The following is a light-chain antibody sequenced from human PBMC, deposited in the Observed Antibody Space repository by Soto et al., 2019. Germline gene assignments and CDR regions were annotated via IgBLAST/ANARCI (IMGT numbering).Light chain of an antibody. CDR3: QQYNSYSRT. Sequence: DIQMTQSPSTLSASVGDIVTITCRASQSLSTWLAWYQQKPGKAPKLLIYKASSLESGVPSRFSGSGSGTEFTLTISSLQPDDFATYYCQQYNSYSRTFGQGTKVEIK. V-gene: IGKV1-5*03. CDR1: QSLSTW. CDR2: KAS. J-gene: IGKJ1*01.